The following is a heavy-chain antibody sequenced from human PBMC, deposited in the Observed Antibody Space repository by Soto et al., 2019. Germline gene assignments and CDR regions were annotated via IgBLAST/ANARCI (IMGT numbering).Heavy chain of an antibody. D-gene: IGHD3-16*01. V-gene: IGHV4-39*01. CDR1: GGSISSSSYY. CDR3: ARHAGYYDYVWGSINWFDP. J-gene: IGHJ5*02. Sequence: KTSETLSLTCTVSGGSISSSSYYWVWIRQPPGKVLERIGSIYYSGSTYYNPSLKSRVTISVDTSKNQFSLKLSSVTAADTAVYYCARHAGYYDYVWGSINWFDPWGQGTLVTVSS. CDR2: IYYSGST.